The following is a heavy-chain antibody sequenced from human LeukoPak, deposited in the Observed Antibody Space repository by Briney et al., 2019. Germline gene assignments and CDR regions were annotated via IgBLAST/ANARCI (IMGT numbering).Heavy chain of an antibody. CDR2: IYSSGST. J-gene: IGHJ6*03. CDR3: ARGLLYYYMDV. CDR1: GGSISSYY. Sequence: SETLSLTCNVSGGSISSYYWNWIRQPAGKGLEWIGRIYSSGSTNYNPSLKSRVTMSVDTSKNQFSLKLSSVTAADTAVYYCARGLLYYYMDVWGKGTTVTVSS. V-gene: IGHV4-4*07.